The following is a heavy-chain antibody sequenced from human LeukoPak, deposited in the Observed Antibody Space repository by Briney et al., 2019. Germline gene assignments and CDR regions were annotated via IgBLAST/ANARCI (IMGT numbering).Heavy chain of an antibody. CDR3: ARGPTGTPGYFDY. D-gene: IGHD1-1*01. CDR2: IYYSGST. Sequence: PSETLSLTCTVSGGSISSSSYYWGWIRQPPGKGLEWIGSIYYSGSTYYNPSLKSRVTISVDTSKNQFSLKLSSVTAADTAVYYCARGPTGTPGYFDYWGQGTLVTVSS. CDR1: GGSISSSSYY. V-gene: IGHV4-39*01. J-gene: IGHJ4*02.